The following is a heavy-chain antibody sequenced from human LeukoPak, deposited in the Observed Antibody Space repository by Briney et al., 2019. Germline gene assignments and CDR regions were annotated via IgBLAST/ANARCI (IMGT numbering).Heavy chain of an antibody. CDR1: GFTFDDYG. Sequence: SGGSLRLSCAASGFTFDDYGLSWVRQVPGKGLEWVSGLNWNGASTGYADSVKGRFTISRDNAKNSLYLQMNSLRAEDTAVYYCARAGFTFSDYFGSFFDYWGQGTLVTVSS. CDR2: LNWNGAST. V-gene: IGHV3-20*04. J-gene: IGHJ4*02. CDR3: ARAGFTFSDYFGSFFDY. D-gene: IGHD3-10*01.